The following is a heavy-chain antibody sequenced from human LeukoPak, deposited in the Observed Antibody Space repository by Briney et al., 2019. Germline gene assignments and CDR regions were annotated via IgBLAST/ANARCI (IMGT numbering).Heavy chain of an antibody. J-gene: IGHJ4*02. D-gene: IGHD6-13*01. V-gene: IGHV1-2*06. CDR2: INPNSGVT. CDR3: ARGLSSSWRFDY. CDR1: GYTFTGYY. Sequence: ASVKVSCKASGYTFTGYYVHWVRQAPGQGLEWMGRINPNSGVTNYAQKFQGRVTMTRDTSISTAYMELSRLISDDTAIYYCARGLSSSWRFDYWGQGTLATVSS.